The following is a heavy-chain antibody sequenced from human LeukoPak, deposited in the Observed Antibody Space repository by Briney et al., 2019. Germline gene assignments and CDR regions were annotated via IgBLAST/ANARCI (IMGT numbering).Heavy chain of an antibody. CDR3: QYSGYDLRLDY. J-gene: IGHJ4*02. V-gene: IGHV3-15*01. Sequence: TGGSLRLSCAASGFTFSNAWMSWVRQAPGKGLEWVGRIKSKTDGGTTDYAAPVKGRFTISRDNSKNTLYLQMNSLRAEDTAVYYCQYSGYDLRLDYWGQGTLVTVSS. D-gene: IGHD5-12*01. CDR1: GFTFSNAW. CDR2: IKSKTDGGTT.